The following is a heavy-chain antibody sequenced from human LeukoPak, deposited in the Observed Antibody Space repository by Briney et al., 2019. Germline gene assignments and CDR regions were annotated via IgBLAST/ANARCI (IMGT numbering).Heavy chain of an antibody. J-gene: IGHJ4*02. V-gene: IGHV4-39*01. CDR1: GGSISSSSYY. Sequence: SETLSLTCTVSGGSISSSSYYWGWIRQPPGKGLEWIGSIYYSGSTYYNPSLKKRVTISVDTSKNQFSLKLSSVTAADTAVYYCARHIAVARLFDYWGQGTLVTVSS. D-gene: IGHD6-19*01. CDR3: ARHIAVARLFDY. CDR2: IYYSGST.